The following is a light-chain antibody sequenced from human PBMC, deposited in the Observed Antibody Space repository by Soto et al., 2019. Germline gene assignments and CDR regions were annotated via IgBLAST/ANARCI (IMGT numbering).Light chain of an antibody. V-gene: IGLV1-40*01. J-gene: IGLJ1*01. CDR3: QSYDNSLSGYV. CDR2: GNS. Sequence: QSVLTHPPSVSGAPGQRVTISCTGSRYNIGAGYDVHWYQQLPGRAPKLLIFGNSNRPSGVPDRFSASKSGTSASLAITGPQAEDEAGYYCQSYDNSLSGYVFGTGTKVTVL. CDR1: RYNIGAGYD.